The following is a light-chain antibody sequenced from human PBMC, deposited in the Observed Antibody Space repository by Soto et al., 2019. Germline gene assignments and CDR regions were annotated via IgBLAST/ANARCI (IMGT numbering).Light chain of an antibody. Sequence: ETVMTQSPATLSVSPGERATLSCRASQSVSSALAWYQQKPGLPPRLLIYDASTRATGIPARFSGSGSGTDFTHTISSLQSQDFAVYYCQQYNEWPRTFGQGTKVDIK. CDR2: DAS. CDR3: QQYNEWPRT. V-gene: IGKV3-15*01. CDR1: QSVSSA. J-gene: IGKJ1*01.